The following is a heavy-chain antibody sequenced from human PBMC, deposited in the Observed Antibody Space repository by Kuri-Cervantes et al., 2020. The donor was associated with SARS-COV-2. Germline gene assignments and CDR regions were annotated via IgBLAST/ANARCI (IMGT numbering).Heavy chain of an antibody. CDR3: ATRVGDRLITIFGVGPLGAFDI. D-gene: IGHD3-3*01. Sequence: ASVKVSCKVSGYTLTELSMHWVRQAPGKGLEWMGGFDPEDGETIYAQKFQGRVTMTEDTSTDTAYMELSSLRSEDTAVHYCATRVGDRLITIFGVGPLGAFDIWGQGTMVTVSS. J-gene: IGHJ3*02. V-gene: IGHV1-24*01. CDR1: GYTLTELS. CDR2: FDPEDGET.